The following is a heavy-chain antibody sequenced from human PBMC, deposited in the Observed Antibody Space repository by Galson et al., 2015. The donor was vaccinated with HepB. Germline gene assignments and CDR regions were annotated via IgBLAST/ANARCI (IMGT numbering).Heavy chain of an antibody. V-gene: IGHV3-33*01. D-gene: IGHD2-2*01. CDR1: GFTFRSYG. CDR3: ERTRVVPAATYYYYYMDV. J-gene: IGHJ6*03. CDR2: IWYDGSTK. Sequence: SLRLACAASGFTFRSYGMHWVRQAPGKGLEWVAGIWYDGSTKYAADSVKGRFTISRDNSKNTLYLQMNSLRAEDTAVYYCERTRVVPAATYYYYYMDVWGKGTTVTVSS.